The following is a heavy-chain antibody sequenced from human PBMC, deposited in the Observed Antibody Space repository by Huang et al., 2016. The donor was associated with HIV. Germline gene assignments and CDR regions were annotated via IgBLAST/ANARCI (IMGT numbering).Heavy chain of an antibody. Sequence: QVQLVESGGGLVTPGGSLRLSCAASGFTFTDYYVNCICKQQGKGLGWVSYISSSGSTRYNADSVKGRFNIARDNAKNSLYVQMNSLRAEDTAVYYCARGRYSSSWYGNGMDVWGQGTTVTVSS. V-gene: IGHV3-11*01. CDR1: GFTFTDYY. CDR3: ARGRYSSSWYGNGMDV. D-gene: IGHD6-13*01. J-gene: IGHJ6*02. CDR2: ISSSGSTR.